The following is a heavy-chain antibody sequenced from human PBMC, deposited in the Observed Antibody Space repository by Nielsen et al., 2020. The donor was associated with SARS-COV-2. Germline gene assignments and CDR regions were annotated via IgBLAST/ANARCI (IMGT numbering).Heavy chain of an antibody. V-gene: IGHV3-74*01. CDR1: GFTFSCYW. CDR2: INSDGSST. CDR3: ARDNGAY. D-gene: IGHD3-10*01. Sequence: GYSLNISCSSSGFTFSCYWMHWVRQAPGKGLVWVSRINSDGSSTSYADSVKGRFTISRDNAKNTLYLQMNSLRAEDTAVYYCARDNGAYWGQGTLVTVSS. J-gene: IGHJ4*02.